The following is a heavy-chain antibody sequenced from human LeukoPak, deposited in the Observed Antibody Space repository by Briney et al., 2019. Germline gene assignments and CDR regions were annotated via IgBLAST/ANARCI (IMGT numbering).Heavy chain of an antibody. CDR1: GFTFSSYW. D-gene: IGHD6-13*01. CDR2: INSDGSST. Sequence: GGSLRLSCAASGFTFSSYWMHWVRQAPGKGLVWVSRINSDGSSTSYADSVKGRFTISRDNAKNTLYLQMNSLRAEDTAVYYCARLGSSSWFGYCYMDVWGKGTTVTVSS. CDR3: ARLGSSSWFGYCYMDV. V-gene: IGHV3-74*01. J-gene: IGHJ6*03.